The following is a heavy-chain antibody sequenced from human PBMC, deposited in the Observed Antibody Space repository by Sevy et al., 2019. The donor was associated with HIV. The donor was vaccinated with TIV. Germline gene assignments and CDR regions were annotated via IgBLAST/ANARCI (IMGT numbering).Heavy chain of an antibody. V-gene: IGHV4-38-2*01. CDR2: IYHSGST. CDR3: ASSYVDIVATIAFDI. CDR1: GYSISSGYY. Sequence: SETLSLTCAVSGYSISSGYYWGWIRQPPGKGLEWIGSIYHSGSTYYNPSLKSRVTISVDTSKNQFSLKLSSVTAADPAVYYCASSYVDIVATIAFDIWGQGTMVTVSS. J-gene: IGHJ3*02. D-gene: IGHD5-12*01.